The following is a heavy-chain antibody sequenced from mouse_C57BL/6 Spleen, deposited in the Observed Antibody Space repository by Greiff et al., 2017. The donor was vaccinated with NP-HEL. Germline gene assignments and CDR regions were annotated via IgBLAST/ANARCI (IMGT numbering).Heavy chain of an antibody. CDR3: ARGDYRDYAMDY. CDR2: IYPGGGYT. Sequence: VQLQESGAELVRPGTSVKMSCKASGYTFTNYWIGWAKQRPGHGLEWIGDIYPGGGYTNYNEKFKGKATLTADKSSSTAYMQFSSLTSEDSAIYYWARGDYRDYAMDYWGQGTSVTVSS. V-gene: IGHV1-63*01. D-gene: IGHD2-12*01. CDR1: GYTFTNYW. J-gene: IGHJ4*01.